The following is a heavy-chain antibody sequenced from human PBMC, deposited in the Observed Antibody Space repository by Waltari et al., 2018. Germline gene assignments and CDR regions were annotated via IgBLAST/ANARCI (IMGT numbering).Heavy chain of an antibody. D-gene: IGHD6-13*01. CDR1: GGPFSSYA. V-gene: IGHV1-69*08. J-gene: IGHJ4*02. CDR3: ASVTRIAAAGGFDY. Sequence: QVQLVQSGAEVKKPGSSVKVSCKASGGPFSSYAISWVRPAPGQGLEWMGRIIPIFGTANYAQKFQGRVTITADKSTSTAYMELSSLRSEDTAVYYCASVTRIAAAGGFDYWGQGTLVTVSS. CDR2: IIPIFGTA.